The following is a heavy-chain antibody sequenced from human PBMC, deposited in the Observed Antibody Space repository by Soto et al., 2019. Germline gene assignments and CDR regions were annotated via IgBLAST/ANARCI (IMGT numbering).Heavy chain of an antibody. CDR1: GYTFTIYA. J-gene: IGHJ4*02. CDR2: INAGNGNT. D-gene: IGHD2-2*01. CDR3: ATGYCISTSCYYFDY. V-gene: IGHV1-3*01. Sequence: VPVKVSCKAFGYTFTIYAIHWVLHAPGQRLEWMGWINAGNGNTKYSQKFQGRVTITRDTSASTAYMELSSLRSEDTAVYYCATGYCISTSCYYFDYWGQGTLVTVSS.